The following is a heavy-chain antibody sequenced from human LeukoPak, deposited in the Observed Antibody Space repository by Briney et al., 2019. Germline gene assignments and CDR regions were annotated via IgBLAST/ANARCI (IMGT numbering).Heavy chain of an antibody. V-gene: IGHV4-4*07. J-gene: IGHJ4*02. CDR1: GGSISSYY. CDR2: IYTSGST. Sequence: SETLSLTCTVSGGSISSYYWSWIRQPAGKGLEWIGRIYTSGSTNYNPSLKSRVTMSVDTSKNQFSLKLSSVTAADTAVYYCARGSELRYFDWPFDYWGQGTLVTVSS. CDR3: ARGSELRYFDWPFDY. D-gene: IGHD3-9*01.